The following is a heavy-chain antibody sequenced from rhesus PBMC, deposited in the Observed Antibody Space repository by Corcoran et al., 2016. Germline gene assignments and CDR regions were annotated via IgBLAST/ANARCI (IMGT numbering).Heavy chain of an antibody. CDR3: ALLRNSNYVDSLDV. CDR1: GFSLSTSGMR. V-gene: IGHV2S2*01. J-gene: IGHJ5-2*02. D-gene: IGHD4-23*01. Sequence: QVTLKESGPALVKPTQTLPLTCTFSGFSLSTSGMRVSWIRQPPGKALECLARIDWDDGKYYSPSLKSRLPITKDTSKHQVVLTMTNMDPVDTATYYCALLRNSNYVDSLDVWGRGVLVTVSS. CDR2: IDWDDGK.